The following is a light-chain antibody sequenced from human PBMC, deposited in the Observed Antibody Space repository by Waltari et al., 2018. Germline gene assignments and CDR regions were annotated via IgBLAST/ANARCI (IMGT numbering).Light chain of an antibody. CDR1: QSIGRY. Sequence: EIVLTQSPGTLSLSPGERATLSCRASQSIGRYLFWYQQKPGQAPRLLIYAASSRATGIPDRFSGSGSGTDFTLTISGLEPEDFAVYYCQNHERLPATFGQGTKVEIK. CDR2: AAS. V-gene: IGKV3-20*01. J-gene: IGKJ1*01. CDR3: QNHERLPAT.